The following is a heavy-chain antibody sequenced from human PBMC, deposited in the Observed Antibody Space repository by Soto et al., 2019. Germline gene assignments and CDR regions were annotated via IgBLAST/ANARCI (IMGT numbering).Heavy chain of an antibody. CDR2: IDPSDSYT. V-gene: IGHV5-10-1*01. CDR3: AVSAAGTRYYYYGMDV. D-gene: IGHD6-13*01. J-gene: IGHJ6*02. Sequence: GESLKISCKGSGYSFTSYWISWVRQMPGKGLEWMGRIDPSDSYTNYSPSFQGHVTISADKSISTAYLQWSSLKASDTAMYYCAVSAAGTRYYYYGMDVWGQGTTVTVSS. CDR1: GYSFTSYW.